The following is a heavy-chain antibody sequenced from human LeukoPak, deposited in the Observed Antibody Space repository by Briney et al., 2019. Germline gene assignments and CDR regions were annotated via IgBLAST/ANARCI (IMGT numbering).Heavy chain of an antibody. V-gene: IGHV3-21*01. CDR2: ISSSSSYI. D-gene: IGHD6-13*01. J-gene: IGHJ4*02. CDR3: ARVLWSSSWYTPHDY. Sequence: PGGSLRLSCAASGFTFSSYSMNWVRQAPGKGLEWVSSISSSSSYIYYADSVKGRFTISRDNAKNSLYLQMNSLRAEDTAVYYCARVLWSSSWYTPHDYWGQGTLVTVSS. CDR1: GFTFSSYS.